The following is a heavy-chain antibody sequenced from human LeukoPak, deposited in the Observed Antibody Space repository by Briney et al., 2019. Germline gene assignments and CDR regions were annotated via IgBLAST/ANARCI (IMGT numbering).Heavy chain of an antibody. V-gene: IGHV4-39*01. Sequence: SESLSLTCTVSGGSISSSSYYWGWIRQPPGKGLEWIGSIYYSGSTSSNPSLKRRVTISVDTSKHQFSLKLSSVTAADTAVYYCARRASNYYDSSGPPGYWGQGTLVTVSS. CDR2: IYYSGST. CDR3: ARRASNYYDSSGPPGY. J-gene: IGHJ4*02. D-gene: IGHD3-22*01. CDR1: GGSISSSSYY.